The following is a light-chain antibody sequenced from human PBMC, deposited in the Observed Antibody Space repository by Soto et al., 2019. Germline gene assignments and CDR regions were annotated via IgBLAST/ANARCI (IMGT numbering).Light chain of an antibody. J-gene: IGLJ2*01. CDR1: SSDVGGYNS. V-gene: IGLV2-14*01. CDR3: SSYTTSSTLGMV. CDR2: DVN. Sequence: QSVLTQPTSVSGSPGQSITISCTGSSSDVGGYNSVSWHQQHPGKAPKLMIYDVNTRPSGVSNRFSGSKSSNTASLTISGLQAEDEADYYCSSYTTSSTLGMVFGGGTKLTVL.